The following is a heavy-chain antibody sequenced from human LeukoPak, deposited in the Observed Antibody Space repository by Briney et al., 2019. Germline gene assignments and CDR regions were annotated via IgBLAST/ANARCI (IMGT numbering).Heavy chain of an antibody. CDR1: GFTFSSYA. CDR2: IKQDGSEK. V-gene: IGHV3-7*01. D-gene: IGHD6-19*01. Sequence: GGSLRLSCAASGFTFSSYAMHWVRQAPGKGLEWVANIKQDGSEKYYVDPVKGRFTISRDNAKNSLYLQMNSLRAEDTAVYYCAREGKISSGFDYWGQGTLVTVSS. CDR3: AREGKISSGFDY. J-gene: IGHJ4*02.